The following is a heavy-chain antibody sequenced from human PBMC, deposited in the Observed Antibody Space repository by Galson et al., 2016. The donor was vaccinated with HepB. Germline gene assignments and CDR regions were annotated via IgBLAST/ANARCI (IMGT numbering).Heavy chain of an antibody. CDR1: GDSVSSIDFT. CDR2: TYYWSKWYN. V-gene: IGHV6-1*01. Sequence: CAISGDSVSSIDFTWNWIRQSPSRGLEWLGKTYYWSKWYNDYSVSLKGRITITSDTSKNQFSLHLNSVTPEDTAVYYCAREPPVVPPTYYYYMDVWGEGTTVTVSS. J-gene: IGHJ6*03. D-gene: IGHD2-2*01. CDR3: AREPPVVPPTYYYYMDV.